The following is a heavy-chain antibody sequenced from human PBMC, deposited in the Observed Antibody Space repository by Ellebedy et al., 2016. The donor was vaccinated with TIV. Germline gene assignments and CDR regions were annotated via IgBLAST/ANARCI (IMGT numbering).Heavy chain of an antibody. J-gene: IGHJ4*02. CDR2: ISGNGGRK. V-gene: IGHV3-23*01. D-gene: IGHD6-19*01. CDR1: GFTFSSYA. Sequence: GESLKISCAASGFTFSSYAMSWVRQAPGKGLEWVSSISGNGGRKDYADSVKGRFTISRDNSNNSLYLQMNSLRAEDTAVYYCAKGSQWLGRTCFDYWGQGTLVTVSS. CDR3: AKGSQWLGRTCFDY.